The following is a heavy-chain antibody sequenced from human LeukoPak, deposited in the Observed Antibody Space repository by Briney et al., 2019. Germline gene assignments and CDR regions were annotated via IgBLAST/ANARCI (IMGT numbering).Heavy chain of an antibody. CDR3: AREGQWLDNYYYYYGMDV. CDR2: IIPIFGTA. Sequence: SVKVSCKASGGIFSGYAISWVRQAPGQGLEWMGAIIPIFGTANYAQKFQGRVTITADKSTSTAYMELSSLRSEDTAVYYCAREGQWLDNYYYYYGMDVWGKGATVTVSS. CDR1: GGIFSGYA. J-gene: IGHJ6*04. V-gene: IGHV1-69*06. D-gene: IGHD6-19*01.